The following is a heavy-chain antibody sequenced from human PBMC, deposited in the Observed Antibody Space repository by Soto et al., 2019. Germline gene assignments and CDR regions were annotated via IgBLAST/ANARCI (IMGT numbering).Heavy chain of an antibody. CDR2: ISGSGGST. CDR3: AKYPYWDSRAPGMDV. J-gene: IGHJ6*02. CDR1: GFTFSSYA. V-gene: IGHV3-23*01. D-gene: IGHD1-26*01. Sequence: EVRLLESGGGLVQPGGSLRLSCAASGFTFSSYAMSWVRQAPGKGLEWVSAISGSGGSTYYADSVKGRFTISRDNSKNTLYLQMNSLRAEDTAVYYCAKYPYWDSRAPGMDVWGQGTTVTVSS.